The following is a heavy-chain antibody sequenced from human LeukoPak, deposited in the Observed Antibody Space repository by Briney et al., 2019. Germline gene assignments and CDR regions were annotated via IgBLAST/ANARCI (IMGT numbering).Heavy chain of an antibody. J-gene: IGHJ4*02. V-gene: IGHV4-39*01. Sequence: SETLSLTCTVSGDSISSSGYYWGWIRQPPGKGLEWIVNFNSTGSTYHNPSLKSRVTISADTSKNQFSLKLSSVTAADTAVYYCGCLTTTNFDYWGQGTLVTFSS. D-gene: IGHD4/OR15-4a*01. CDR1: GDSISSSGYY. CDR2: FNSTGST. CDR3: GCLTTTNFDY.